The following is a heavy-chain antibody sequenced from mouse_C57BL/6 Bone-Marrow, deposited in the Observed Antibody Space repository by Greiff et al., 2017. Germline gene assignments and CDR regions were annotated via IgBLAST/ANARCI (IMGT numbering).Heavy chain of an antibody. J-gene: IGHJ2*01. CDR1: GFTFSDYG. V-gene: IGHV5-17*01. Sequence: VQLQQSGGGLVKPGGSLKLSCAASGFTFSDYGMHWVRQAPEKGLEWVAYISSGSSTINYADTVKGRFTISRDNAKNTLFLQMTSLSSEDTAMYYCARSIYYDYLFDYWGQGTTLTVSS. CDR2: ISSGSSTI. CDR3: ARSIYYDYLFDY. D-gene: IGHD2-4*01.